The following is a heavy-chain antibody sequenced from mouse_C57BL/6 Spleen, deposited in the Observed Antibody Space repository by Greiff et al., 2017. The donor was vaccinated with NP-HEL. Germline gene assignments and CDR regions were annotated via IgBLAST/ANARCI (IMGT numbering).Heavy chain of an antibody. D-gene: IGHD2-3*01. CDR3: ARWAFDGYYVAY. Sequence: EVKVVESGGGLVQPGGSLSLSCAASGFTFTDYYMSWVRQPPGKALEWLGFIRNKANGYTTEYSASVKGRFTISRDNSQSILYLQMNALRAEDSATYYCARWAFDGYYVAYWGQGTLVTVSA. V-gene: IGHV7-3*01. CDR1: GFTFTDYY. J-gene: IGHJ3*01. CDR2: IRNKANGYTT.